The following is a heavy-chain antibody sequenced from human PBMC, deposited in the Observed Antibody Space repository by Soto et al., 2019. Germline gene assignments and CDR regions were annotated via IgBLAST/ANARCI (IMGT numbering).Heavy chain of an antibody. V-gene: IGHV1-2*02. J-gene: IGHJ6*02. CDR3: ARSPNYYYYGFDV. Sequence: ASVKVSCKASGYTFTGYYMHWVRQAPGQGLEWMGWINPNSGGTNYAQKFQGRVTMTRDTSKSQVSLTLTYVTAADAAVYYCARSPNYYYYGFDVWGQGATVTVSS. CDR1: GYTFTGYY. CDR2: INPNSGGT.